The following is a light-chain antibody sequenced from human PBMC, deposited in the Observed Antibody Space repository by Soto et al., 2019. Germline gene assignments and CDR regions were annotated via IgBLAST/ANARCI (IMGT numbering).Light chain of an antibody. Sequence: QSVLTQPPSASGTPGQRVTISCSGSSSNIGSTHVYWFQQLPGTAPKLLVYRSDQWPSGVPDRFSGSKSDTSASLAISGLRSEDEANYYCAAWDDSLSGWVFGGGTKLTVL. CDR1: SSNIGSTH. J-gene: IGLJ3*02. CDR2: RSD. V-gene: IGLV1-47*01. CDR3: AAWDDSLSGWV.